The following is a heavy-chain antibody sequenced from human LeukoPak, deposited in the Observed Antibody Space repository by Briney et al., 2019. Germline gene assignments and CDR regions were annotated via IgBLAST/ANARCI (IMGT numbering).Heavy chain of an antibody. Sequence: PGGSLRLSCVGSGFSFSTYDMGWVPQTPGKGLEWVSAISTTGGYTEDADSVKGRFTISRDNSQNTLFLQMHSLRAEDTAVYYCAKKPATIKFPFDIWGQGTLVTISP. CDR2: ISTTGGYT. CDR1: GFSFSTYD. J-gene: IGHJ4*02. V-gene: IGHV3-23*01. D-gene: IGHD5-24*01. CDR3: AKKPATIKFPFDI.